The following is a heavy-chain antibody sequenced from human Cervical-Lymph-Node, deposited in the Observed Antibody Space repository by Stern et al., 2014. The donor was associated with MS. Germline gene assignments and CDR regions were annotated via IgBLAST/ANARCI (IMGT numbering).Heavy chain of an antibody. J-gene: IGHJ4*02. V-gene: IGHV2-5*02. D-gene: IGHD4/OR15-4a*01. CDR1: GFSLSTIGAG. Sequence: QVTLKESGPTLVKPTQTLTLTCSFSGFSLSTIGAGVGWIRQHPGEALEWLALIYWDDDKRYSPSLKSRLNIAKDTSKNQVVLTMTNMDPVDTATYYCAHRREASVGAYFDYWGQGILVTVSS. CDR2: IYWDDDK. CDR3: AHRREASVGAYFDY.